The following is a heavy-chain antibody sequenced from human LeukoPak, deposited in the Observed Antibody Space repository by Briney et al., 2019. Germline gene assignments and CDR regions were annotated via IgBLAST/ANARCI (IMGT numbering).Heavy chain of an antibody. D-gene: IGHD3-9*01. J-gene: IGHJ4*02. CDR3: ARDHSVLRYFDWFHDLDY. Sequence: GGSLRLSCAASGFTYSSYAMHWVRQAPGKGPEWVAVISYDGSNKYYADSVKGRFTISRDNSKNTLYLQMNSLRAEDTAVYYCARDHSVLRYFDWFHDLDYWGQGTLVTVSS. CDR2: ISYDGSNK. V-gene: IGHV3-30-3*01. CDR1: GFTYSSYA.